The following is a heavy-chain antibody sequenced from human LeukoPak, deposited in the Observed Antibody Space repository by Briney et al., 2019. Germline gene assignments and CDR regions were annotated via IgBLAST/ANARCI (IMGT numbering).Heavy chain of an antibody. CDR2: IWYDGSNK. D-gene: IGHD2-2*01. V-gene: IGHV3-33*06. J-gene: IGHJ6*03. CDR3: AKDLEDIVVVPAATRRNYYYYYMDV. CDR1: GFTFSSYG. Sequence: GGSLRLSCAASGFTFSSYGMHWVRQAPGKGLEWVAVIWYDGSNKYYADSVKGRFTISRDNSKNTLYLQMNSMRAEDTAVYYCAKDLEDIVVVPAATRRNYYYYYMDVWGKGTTVTVSS.